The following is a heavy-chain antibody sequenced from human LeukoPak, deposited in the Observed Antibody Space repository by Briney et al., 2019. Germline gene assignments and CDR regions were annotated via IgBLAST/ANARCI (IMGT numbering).Heavy chain of an antibody. CDR1: GFTFRRHA. CDR2: INSDGSST. D-gene: IGHD5-18*01. CDR3: ARARGYPDY. J-gene: IGHJ4*02. V-gene: IGHV3-74*01. Sequence: GASLRLSCAASGFTFRRHAMSWVRQAPGKGLVWVSRINSDGSSTSYADSVKGRFTISRDNAKNTLYLQMNSLRAEDTAVYYCARARGYPDYWGQGTLVTVSS.